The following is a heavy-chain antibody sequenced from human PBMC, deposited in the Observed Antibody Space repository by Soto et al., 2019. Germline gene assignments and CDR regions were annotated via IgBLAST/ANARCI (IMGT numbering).Heavy chain of an antibody. D-gene: IGHD3-10*01. J-gene: IGHJ4*02. CDR1: GGSFSNNY. Sequence: SETLSLTCAVYGGSFSNNYWTWFRQPPGKGLEWIGEISPSGTTKYIPSLKSRGTISVDTSRKQFFLKVTSVSAADTAVYYCATSLWFGAQPEIWGPGTLVTVSS. CDR2: ISPSGTT. V-gene: IGHV4-34*01. CDR3: ATSLWFGAQPEI.